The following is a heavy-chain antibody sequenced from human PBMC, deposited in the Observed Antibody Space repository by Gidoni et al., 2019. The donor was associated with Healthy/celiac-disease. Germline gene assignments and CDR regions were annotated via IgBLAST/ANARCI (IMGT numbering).Heavy chain of an antibody. J-gene: IGHJ4*02. D-gene: IGHD6-6*01. Sequence: QVQLVESGGGVVQTGRSLRLSCAASGFPFSSYAMHWVRQAPGKGLEWVAVRSYDGSNKSYADSVKGRFTISRDNSKNTLYLQMNSLRAEDTAVYYCARDRYSSSSSLTYFDYWGQGTLVTVSS. V-gene: IGHV3-30-3*01. CDR2: RSYDGSNK. CDR1: GFPFSSYA. CDR3: ARDRYSSSSSLTYFDY.